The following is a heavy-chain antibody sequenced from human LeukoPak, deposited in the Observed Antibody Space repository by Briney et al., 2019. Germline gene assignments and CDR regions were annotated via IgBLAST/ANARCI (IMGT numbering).Heavy chain of an antibody. CDR3: ATDERIVVVPAASSMNYYYYYGMDV. D-gene: IGHD2-2*01. V-gene: IGHV4-59*01. Sequence: SETLSLTCTVSGGSISSYYWSWIRQPPGKGLEWIGYIYYSGSTNYNPSLKSRVTISVDTSKNQFSLKLSSVTAADTAVYYCATDERIVVVPAASSMNYYYYYGMDVWGQGTTVTVSS. CDR2: IYYSGST. J-gene: IGHJ6*02. CDR1: GGSISSYY.